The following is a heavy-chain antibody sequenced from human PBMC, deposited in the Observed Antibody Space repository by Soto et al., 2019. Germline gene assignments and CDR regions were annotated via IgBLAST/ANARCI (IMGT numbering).Heavy chain of an antibody. CDR1: GYTFTSYG. CDR3: ARGSSSWFENWFDP. D-gene: IGHD6-13*01. J-gene: IGHJ5*02. V-gene: IGHV1-18*01. CDR2: ISAYNGNT. Sequence: GASVKVSCKASGYTFTSYGISWVRQAPGQGLEWMGWISAYNGNTNYAQKLQGRVTMTTDTSTGTAYMELRSLRSDDTAVYYCARGSSSWFENWFDPWGQGTLVTVSS.